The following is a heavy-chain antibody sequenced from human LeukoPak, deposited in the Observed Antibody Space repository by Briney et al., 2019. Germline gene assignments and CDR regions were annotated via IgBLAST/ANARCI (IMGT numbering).Heavy chain of an antibody. Sequence: SETLSLTCTVSGGSISSYYWSWIRQPPGKGLEWIGYIYCSGSTNYNPSLKSRVTISVDTSKNQFSLKLSSVTAADTAVYYCARDSYGSTGYYYYGMDVWGQGTTVTVSS. CDR3: ARDSYGSTGYYYYGMDV. J-gene: IGHJ6*02. CDR2: IYCSGST. CDR1: GGSISSYY. V-gene: IGHV4-59*01. D-gene: IGHD5-18*01.